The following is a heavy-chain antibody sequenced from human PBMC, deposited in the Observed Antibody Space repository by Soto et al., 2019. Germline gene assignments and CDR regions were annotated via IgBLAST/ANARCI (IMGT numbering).Heavy chain of an antibody. CDR3: XXXXXXXXGEFSDYWYFDL. CDR1: GGSISSGGYY. CDR2: IYYSGST. J-gene: IGHJ2*01. D-gene: IGHD3-10*01. V-gene: IGHV4-31*03. Sequence: QVQLQESGPGLVKPSQTLSLTCTVSGGSISSGGYYWSWIRQHPGKGLEWIGYIYYSGSTYYNPSLKSRVTISVDTSKNQFSLKLSSVTAADTAVYYCXXXXXXXXGEFSDYWYFDLWGRGTLVTVXX.